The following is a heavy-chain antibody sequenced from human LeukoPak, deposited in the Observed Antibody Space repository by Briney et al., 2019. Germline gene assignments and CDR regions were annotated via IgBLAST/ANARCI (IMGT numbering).Heavy chain of an antibody. CDR3: AKAPLKTYYDFWSGYFDY. Sequence: GGSLRLSCAASGFTFDDYAMHWVRQAPGKGLEWVSGISWNSGGIGYADSVKGRFTISRDNAKNSLYLQMNSLRAEDTALYYCAKAPLKTYYDFWSGYFDYWGQGTLVTVSS. J-gene: IGHJ4*02. CDR2: ISWNSGGI. D-gene: IGHD3-3*01. V-gene: IGHV3-9*01. CDR1: GFTFDDYA.